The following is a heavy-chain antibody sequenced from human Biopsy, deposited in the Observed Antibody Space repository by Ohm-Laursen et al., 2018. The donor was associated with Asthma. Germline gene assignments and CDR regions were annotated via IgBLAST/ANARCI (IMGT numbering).Heavy chain of an antibody. J-gene: IGHJ4*02. D-gene: IGHD3-10*01. CDR3: ARDFGNRYSETHLEY. V-gene: IGHV3-33*01. CDR1: GFSFSSYA. Sequence: SSLRLSCAASGFSFSSYAMHWVRQAPGKGPEWLALIWYDGINKFYADSVKGRITVSRDQSKSTLYLQINSLRADDTAVYYCARDFGNRYSETHLEYWGQGTLVTVSS. CDR2: IWYDGINK.